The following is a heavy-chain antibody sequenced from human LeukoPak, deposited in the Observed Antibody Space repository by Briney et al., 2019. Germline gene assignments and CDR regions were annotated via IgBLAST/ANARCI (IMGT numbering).Heavy chain of an antibody. CDR3: AKAAKLPSITMLRGVRVYSYMDV. V-gene: IGHV3-48*01. CDR1: GFTFSSYT. D-gene: IGHD3-10*01. J-gene: IGHJ6*03. CDR2: ITAASNTK. Sequence: GGSLRLSCAASGFTFSSYTMNWVRQAPGKGLEWISSITAASNTKQYADSVEGRVSISRDISKNTLHLQMNSLRAEDTAVYYCAKAAKLPSITMLRGVRVYSYMDVWGKGTAVTISS.